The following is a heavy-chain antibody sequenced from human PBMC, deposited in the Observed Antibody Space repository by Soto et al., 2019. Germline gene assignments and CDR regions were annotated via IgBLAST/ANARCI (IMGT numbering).Heavy chain of an antibody. Sequence: VQLVESGGCLDKPGGSLTLSCAASGFAFRSYNMNWVRQAPGKGLEWVASISSGSSNIYYGDSVKGRFTISRDNAKHSLFLPMDSLRAEDSAVYYCAIATVVTATFDFWGQGTLVTVSS. CDR1: GFAFRSYN. CDR3: AIATVVTATFDF. CDR2: ISSGSSNI. J-gene: IGHJ4*02. D-gene: IGHD2-21*02. V-gene: IGHV3-21*01.